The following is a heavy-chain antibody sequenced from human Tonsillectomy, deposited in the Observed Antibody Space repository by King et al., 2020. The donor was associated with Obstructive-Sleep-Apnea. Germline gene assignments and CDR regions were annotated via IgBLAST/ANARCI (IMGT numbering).Heavy chain of an antibody. D-gene: IGHD3-9*01. CDR2: MDPSDSYN. J-gene: IGHJ3*02. CDR1: GYSFTSYW. Sequence: QLVQSGAEVKKPVESLRISCKVSGYSFTSYWISWVRQMPGKVLELMGRMDPSDSYNNYSPSFQGHVTISVDKSISTAYLQWSGLKASDTAMYYCARPLHNYDVLTNDAFDIWGQGTMVTVSS. CDR3: ARPLHNYDVLTNDAFDI. V-gene: IGHV5-10-1*03.